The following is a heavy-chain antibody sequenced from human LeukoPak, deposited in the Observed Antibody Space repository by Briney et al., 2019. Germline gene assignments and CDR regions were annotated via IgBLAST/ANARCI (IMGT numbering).Heavy chain of an antibody. CDR3: ARDLGTTVYSSSWYSFDY. V-gene: IGHV1-46*01. CDR1: GYTFTSYY. D-gene: IGHD6-13*01. J-gene: IGHJ4*02. Sequence: GASVKVSCKASGYTFTSYYMHWVRQAPGQALEWMGIINPSGGSTSYAQKFQGRVTMTRDTSTSTVYMELSSLRSEDTAVYYCARDLGTTVYSSSWYSFDYWGQGTLVTVSS. CDR2: INPSGGST.